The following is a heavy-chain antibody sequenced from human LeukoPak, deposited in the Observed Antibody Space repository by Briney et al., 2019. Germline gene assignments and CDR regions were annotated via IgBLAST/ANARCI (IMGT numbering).Heavy chain of an antibody. V-gene: IGHV3-21*01. CDR3: VREFYGP. D-gene: IGHD4-17*01. CDR1: GFTFSSYS. J-gene: IGHJ5*02. Sequence: PGGSLRLSCAASGFTFSSYSMNWVRQAPGKGLEWVSSISSSSSYIYYADSVKGRFTISRDNSKNTVYLQMNNLRGEDAAMYYCVREFYGPWGQGTLVTVSS. CDR2: ISSSSSYI.